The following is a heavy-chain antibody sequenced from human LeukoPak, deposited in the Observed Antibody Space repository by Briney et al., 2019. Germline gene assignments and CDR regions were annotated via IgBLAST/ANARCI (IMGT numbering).Heavy chain of an antibody. V-gene: IGHV3-33*08. D-gene: IGHD6-6*01. Sequence: PGGSLRLSCAASGFTFSSYWMHWVRQAPGKGLEWVAVIWYDGSNKYYADSVKGRFTISRDNSKNTLYLQMNSLRAEDTAVYYCAREASSSARGFDPWGQGTLVTVSS. CDR2: IWYDGSNK. CDR1: GFTFSSYW. CDR3: AREASSSARGFDP. J-gene: IGHJ5*02.